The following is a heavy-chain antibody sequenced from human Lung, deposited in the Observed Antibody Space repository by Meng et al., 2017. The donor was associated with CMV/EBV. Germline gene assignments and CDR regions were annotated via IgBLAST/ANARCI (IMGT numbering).Heavy chain of an antibody. CDR2: LIPLLGRA. V-gene: IGHV1-69*10. Sequence: SGGTVDVQALNWVRQAPGQGLEWLGGLIPLLGRATYSQKFQGRVTITADKTTSTAYMELSSLRSEDRAIYYCARLAECSAGNCYFDYWGQGTLVTVSS. CDR1: GGTVDVQA. D-gene: IGHD4-23*01. J-gene: IGHJ4*02. CDR3: ARLAECSAGNCYFDY.